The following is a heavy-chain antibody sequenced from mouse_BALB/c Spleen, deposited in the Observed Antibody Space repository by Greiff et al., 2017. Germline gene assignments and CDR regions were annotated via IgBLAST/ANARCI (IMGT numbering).Heavy chain of an antibody. V-gene: IGHV5-6-5*01. CDR3: ARGGYYGDY. D-gene: IGHD1-1*01. Sequence: EVQRVESGGGLVKPGGSLKLSCAASGFTFSSYAMSWVRQTPEKRLEWVASISSGGSTYYPDSVKGRFTISRDNARNILYLQMSSLRSEDTAMYYYARGGYYGDYWGQGTSVTVSS. CDR2: ISSGGST. J-gene: IGHJ4*01. CDR1: GFTFSSYA.